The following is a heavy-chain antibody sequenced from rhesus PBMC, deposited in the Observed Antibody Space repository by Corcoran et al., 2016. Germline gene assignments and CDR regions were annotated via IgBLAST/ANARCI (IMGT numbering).Heavy chain of an antibody. V-gene: IGHV4-73*01. CDR2: TRTGGRT. CDR1: GGSVRGYW. J-gene: IGHJ2*01. Sequence: QVQLQQWGEGLVKPSETLSLTCGVYGGSVRGYWWGWIRQPPGKGLEWIGRTRTGGRTNYNPTRKRRLTISKNTSKNQLSLKLSSVPAADTAVYYWVRHGYSGSWNGRYFDIWGPGTPITISS. CDR3: VRHGYSGSWNGRYFDI. D-gene: IGHD6-25*01.